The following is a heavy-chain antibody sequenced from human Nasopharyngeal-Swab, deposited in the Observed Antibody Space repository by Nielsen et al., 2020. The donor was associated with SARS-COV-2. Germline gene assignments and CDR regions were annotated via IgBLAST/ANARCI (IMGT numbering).Heavy chain of an antibody. V-gene: IGHV3-21*01. CDR2: ISSSSSYI. J-gene: IGHJ6*02. Sequence: GESLKIPCAAPGFTFNNYNFNWVRQAPGKGLEWVSSISSSSSYIYYADSVKGRFTISRDNAKNSLYLQMNSLRAEDTAVYYCARDGLDYDFWSAYFMDVWGQGTTVTVSS. CDR1: GFTFNNYN. D-gene: IGHD3-3*01. CDR3: ARDGLDYDFWSAYFMDV.